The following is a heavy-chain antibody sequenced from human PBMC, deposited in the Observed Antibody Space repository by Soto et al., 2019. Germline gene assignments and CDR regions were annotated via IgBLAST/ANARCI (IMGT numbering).Heavy chain of an antibody. V-gene: IGHV4-39*01. D-gene: IGHD6-19*01. CDR2: IYYSGST. CDR3: ARLRGFLAVAGPHDAFDI. CDR1: GGSISSSSYY. J-gene: IGHJ3*02. Sequence: QLQLQESGPGLVKPSETLSLTCTVSGGSISSSSYYWGWIRQPPGKGLEWIGSIYYSGSTYYNPSLKSRVTISVDTSKNQFSLKLSSVTAADTAVYYCARLRGFLAVAGPHDAFDIWGQGTMVTVSS.